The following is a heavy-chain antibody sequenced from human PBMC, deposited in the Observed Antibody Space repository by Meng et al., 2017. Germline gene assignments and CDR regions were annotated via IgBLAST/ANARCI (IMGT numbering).Heavy chain of an antibody. J-gene: IGHJ4*02. Sequence: GSLRLSCAVYGGSFSDYYWSWIRQPPGKGLEWIGEINHSGSTNYNPSLKSRVTISVDTSKNQFSLKLSSVTAADTAVYYCARKRYYYGSGSEYYFDYWGQGTLVTAPQ. CDR1: GGSFSDYY. CDR3: ARKRYYYGSGSEYYFDY. V-gene: IGHV4-34*01. CDR2: INHSGST. D-gene: IGHD3-10*01.